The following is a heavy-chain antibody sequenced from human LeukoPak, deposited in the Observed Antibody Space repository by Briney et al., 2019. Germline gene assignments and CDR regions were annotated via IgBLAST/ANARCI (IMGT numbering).Heavy chain of an antibody. CDR3: ARDGDQMYEVYDY. CDR2: IKQDGSER. D-gene: IGHD1-14*01. CDR1: GFTFRSHW. Sequence: TRGSLRLSCAASGFTFRSHWMNWVRQTPGKGLEWVANIKQDGSERYYVDSVKGRFTISRGNAKNSLFLQMNSLRAEDTAVYYCARDGDQMYEVYDYWGQGTLVTVSS. V-gene: IGHV3-7*01. J-gene: IGHJ4*02.